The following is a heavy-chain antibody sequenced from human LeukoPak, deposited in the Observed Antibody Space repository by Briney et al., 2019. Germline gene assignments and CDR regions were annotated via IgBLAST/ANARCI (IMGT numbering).Heavy chain of an antibody. J-gene: IGHJ5*02. CDR1: GYTLTRND. CDR2: LNPNSGNT. CDR3: AKMTVSGRDNWFDP. Sequence: ASVKVSCKASGYTLTRNDINWVRQATGQGLEWMGWLNPNSGNTGYAQKFQGRVTITRNTSINTAYMELTSLTSEDTAVYYCAKMTVSGRDNWFDPWGQGTLVTVSS. D-gene: IGHD6-19*01. V-gene: IGHV1-8*03.